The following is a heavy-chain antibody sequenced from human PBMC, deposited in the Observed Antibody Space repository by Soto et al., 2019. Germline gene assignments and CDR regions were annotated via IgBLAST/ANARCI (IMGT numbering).Heavy chain of an antibody. CDR1: GGSISSGGYY. J-gene: IGHJ4*02. D-gene: IGHD3-10*01. V-gene: IGHV4-31*03. CDR2: IYYSGST. CDR3: ARDNYGSGSLDY. Sequence: QVQLQESGPGLVKPSQTLSLTCTVSGGSISSGGYYWSWIRQHPGKGLEWIGYIYYSGSTYYNPSLQSRVTISVDTSKNQFSLKLSSVTAADTAVYYCARDNYGSGSLDYWGQGTLVTVSS.